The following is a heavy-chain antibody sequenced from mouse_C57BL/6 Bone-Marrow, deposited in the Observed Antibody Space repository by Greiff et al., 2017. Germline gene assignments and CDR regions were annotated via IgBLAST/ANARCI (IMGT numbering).Heavy chain of an antibody. CDR3: ARKGSNSAWFAY. CDR1: GFTFSSYA. V-gene: IGHV5-4*03. D-gene: IGHD2-5*01. J-gene: IGHJ3*01. Sequence: EVKLMESGGGLVKPGGSLKLSCAASGFTFSSYAMSWVRQTPEKRLEWVATISDGGSYTYYPDNVKGRFTISRDNAKHNLYLQMSHLKSEDTAMYYCARKGSNSAWFAYWGQGTLVTVSA. CDR2: ISDGGSYT.